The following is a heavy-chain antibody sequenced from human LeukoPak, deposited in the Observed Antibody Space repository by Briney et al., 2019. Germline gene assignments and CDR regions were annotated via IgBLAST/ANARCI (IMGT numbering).Heavy chain of an antibody. CDR1: GFTFSSYS. CDR3: ARGRPVLQLLWGAFDI. D-gene: IGHD1-7*01. Sequence: GGSLRLSCAASGFTFSSYSMNWVRQAPGKGLEWVSFISSSSSYIYYADSAKGRFTISRDNAKNSLYLQMNSLRAEDTAVYYCARGRPVLQLLWGAFDIWGQGTMVTVYS. V-gene: IGHV3-21*01. J-gene: IGHJ3*02. CDR2: ISSSSSYI.